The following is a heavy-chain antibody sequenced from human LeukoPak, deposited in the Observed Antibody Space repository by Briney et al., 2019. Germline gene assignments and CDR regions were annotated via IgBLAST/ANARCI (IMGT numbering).Heavy chain of an antibody. CDR3: TRGVSMTTVVTGVPDAFDI. CDR2: IRTKAYGGTT. Sequence: GRSLRLSCTASGFTFGDHAMSWVRQAPGKGLEWVGFIRTKAYGGTTEYAASVKGRSTISRDDSKSIAYLQMNSLKTEDTAVYYCTRGVSMTTVVTGVPDAFDIWGQGTMVTVSS. D-gene: IGHD4-23*01. CDR1: GFTFGDHA. V-gene: IGHV3-49*04. J-gene: IGHJ3*02.